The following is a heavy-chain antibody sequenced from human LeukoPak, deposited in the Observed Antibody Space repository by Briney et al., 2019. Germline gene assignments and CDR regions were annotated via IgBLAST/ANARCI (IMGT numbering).Heavy chain of an antibody. CDR1: GGSFSGYY. J-gene: IGHJ6*03. CDR3: ASSRGQWLVTGYYYYMDV. CDR2: INHSRST. Sequence: SETLSLTCAVYGGSFSGYYWSWIRQPPGKGLEWIGEINHSRSTNYNPSLKSRVTISVDTSKNQFSLKLSSVTAADTAVYYCASSRGQWLVTGYYYYMDVWGKGTTVTVSS. D-gene: IGHD6-19*01. V-gene: IGHV4-34*01.